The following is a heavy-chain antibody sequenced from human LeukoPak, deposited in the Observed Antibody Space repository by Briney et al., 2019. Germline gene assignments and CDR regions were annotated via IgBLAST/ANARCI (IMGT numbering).Heavy chain of an antibody. J-gene: IGHJ4*02. CDR1: GYTFTNNY. CDR3: ARDQEGFDY. Sequence: VASVKVSCKASGYTFTNNYLHWVRQAPGQGLEWMGMIYPRDGSTSYAQKFQGRVTVTRDTSTSTVHMELSGLRSEDTAVYYCARDQEGFDYWGQGTLVTVSS. CDR2: IYPRDGST. V-gene: IGHV1-46*01.